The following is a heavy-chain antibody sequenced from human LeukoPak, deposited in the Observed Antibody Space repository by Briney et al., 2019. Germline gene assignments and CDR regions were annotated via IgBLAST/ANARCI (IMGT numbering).Heavy chain of an antibody. CDR1: GFTFSSYA. CDR2: ISGSGGST. CDR3: AKRYGDYRVYYYMDV. Sequence: GGSLRLSCAASGFTFSSYAMSWVRQAPGKGLEWVSAISGSGGSTYYADSVKGRFTISRDNSKNTLYLQMNSLRAEDTAVYYCAKRYGDYRVYYYMDVWGKGTTVTVSS. D-gene: IGHD4-17*01. V-gene: IGHV3-23*01. J-gene: IGHJ6*03.